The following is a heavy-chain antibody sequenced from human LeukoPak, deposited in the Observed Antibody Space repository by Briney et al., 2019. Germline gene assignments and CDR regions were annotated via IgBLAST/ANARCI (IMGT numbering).Heavy chain of an antibody. Sequence: SETLSLTCAVYGGSFSGYYWSWIRQPPGKGLAWIGEINHSGSTNYNPSLKSRVTISVDTSKNQFSLKLSSVTAADTAVYYCARGTKKLKTYYYMDVWGKGTTVTVSS. CDR1: GGSFSGYY. D-gene: IGHD3-3*01. CDR2: INHSGST. V-gene: IGHV4-34*01. J-gene: IGHJ6*03. CDR3: ARGTKKLKTYYYMDV.